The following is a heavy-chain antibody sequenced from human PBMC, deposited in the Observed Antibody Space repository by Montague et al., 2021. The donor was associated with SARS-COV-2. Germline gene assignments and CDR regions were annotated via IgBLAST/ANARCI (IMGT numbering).Heavy chain of an antibody. CDR1: GGSISSGSYY. V-gene: IGHV4-61*02. J-gene: IGHJ5*02. CDR2: IYTSGST. D-gene: IGHD3-9*01. CDR3: AREWVYYDILTGYRNWFDP. Sequence: TLSLTCTVSGGSISSGSYYRSWIRQPAGKGLEWIGRIYTSGSTNYNPSLKSRVTISVDTSKNQFSLKLSSVTAADTAVYYCAREWVYYDILTGYRNWFDPWGQGTLVTVSS.